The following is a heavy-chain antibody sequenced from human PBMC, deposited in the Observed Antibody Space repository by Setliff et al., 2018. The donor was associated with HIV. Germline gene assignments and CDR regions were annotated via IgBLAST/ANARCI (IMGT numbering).Heavy chain of an antibody. Sequence: WASVKVSCKASGYTLSHYGINWVRQAPGQGLELMGWISAYNGDTSYGQSFQGRVTMTTDTSTSTAFMELRSLRSDDTAVYYCARGGYSSGHRWYFDLWGRGTLVTVSS. J-gene: IGHJ2*01. D-gene: IGHD6-19*01. CDR2: ISAYNGDT. V-gene: IGHV1-18*01. CDR1: GYTLSHYG. CDR3: ARGGYSSGHRWYFDL.